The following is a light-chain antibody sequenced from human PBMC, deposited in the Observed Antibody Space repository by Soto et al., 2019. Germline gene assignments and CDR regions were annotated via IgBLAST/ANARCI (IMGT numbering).Light chain of an antibody. CDR2: DVS. Sequence: QSVLTQSASVSGSPGQSITISCTGTSSDVGGYNYVSWYQQHPGKAPKFMIYDVSNRPSGVSNRFSGSKSGNTASLTISGLQAEDEADNYCCSYTTSHIPQIVFGTGTKVTVL. V-gene: IGLV2-14*01. J-gene: IGLJ1*01. CDR1: SSDVGGYNY. CDR3: CSYTTSHIPQIV.